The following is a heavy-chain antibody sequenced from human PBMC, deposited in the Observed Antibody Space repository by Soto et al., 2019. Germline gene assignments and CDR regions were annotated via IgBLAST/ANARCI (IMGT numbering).Heavy chain of an antibody. D-gene: IGHD3-22*01. CDR1: GGTFSSYA. CDR3: ARAVHYYDSSGYPATFDY. V-gene: IGHV1-69*13. CDR2: IIPIFGTA. J-gene: IGHJ4*02. Sequence: GASVKVSCKASGGTFSSYAISWVRQAPGQGLEWMGGIIPIFGTANHAQKFQGRVTITADESTSTAYMELSSLRSEDTAVYYCARAVHYYDSSGYPATFDYWGQGTLVTVSS.